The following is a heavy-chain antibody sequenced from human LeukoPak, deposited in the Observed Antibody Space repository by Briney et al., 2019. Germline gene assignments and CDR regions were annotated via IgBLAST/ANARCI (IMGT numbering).Heavy chain of an antibody. CDR2: IKWDGGRT. V-gene: IGHV3-20*04. CDR1: GFTFDDHG. CDR3: AKDLLGDRWFGES. J-gene: IGHJ5*02. Sequence: GGSLRLSCAASGFTFDDHGMSWVRQAPGKGLEWVSGIKWDGGRTGYADSVKGRFTISRDNSKNTLYLEMNSLRAEDTAVYYCAKDLLGDRWFGESWGQGTLVTVSS. D-gene: IGHD3-10*01.